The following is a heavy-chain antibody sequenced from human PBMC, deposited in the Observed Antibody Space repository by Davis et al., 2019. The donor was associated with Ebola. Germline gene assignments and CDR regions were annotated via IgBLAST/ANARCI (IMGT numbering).Heavy chain of an antibody. CDR3: ATRNHYYFDY. V-gene: IGHV1-2*02. J-gene: IGHJ4*02. CDR1: GYNFIDTW. D-gene: IGHD1-14*01. Sequence: ASVKVSCKASGYNFIDTWMRWVRQAPGQVFEWMGCIDPNNGNTYYAQKFRGRVTMTTDKSISTLYMELSALTSDDTAFYYCATRNHYYFDYWGQGTLVTVSS. CDR2: IDPNNGNT.